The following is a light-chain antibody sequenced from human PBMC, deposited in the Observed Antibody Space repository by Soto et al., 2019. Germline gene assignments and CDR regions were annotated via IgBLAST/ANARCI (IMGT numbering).Light chain of an antibody. V-gene: IGLV2-8*01. CDR3: SSYAGSNTFV. J-gene: IGLJ1*01. CDR2: EVN. Sequence: QCSLTQPPSASGSPGQSVTIACTGTTSDVGGYKYVSWHQQHPGKGPKLIIYEVNKRPSGVPDRFSGSKSGNTASLTVSGLQAEDEADYYRSSYAGSNTFVFGTGTKVTVL. CDR1: TSDVGGYKY.